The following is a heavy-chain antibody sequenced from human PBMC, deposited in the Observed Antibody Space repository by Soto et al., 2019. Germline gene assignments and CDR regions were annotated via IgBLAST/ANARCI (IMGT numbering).Heavy chain of an antibody. J-gene: IGHJ4*02. D-gene: IGHD3-10*01. CDR1: GYTFTSYE. Sequence: QVQLVLSGDEVKKPGASVKVSCKASGYTFTSYEINWVRQATGQGLEWMGWMNPNSGDTGYAQKFQGRVTMTRNTSISTAYMELSSLRSEDTAVYYCARGELLWFGELLRWGQGTLVTVSS. V-gene: IGHV1-8*01. CDR2: MNPNSGDT. CDR3: ARGELLWFGELLR.